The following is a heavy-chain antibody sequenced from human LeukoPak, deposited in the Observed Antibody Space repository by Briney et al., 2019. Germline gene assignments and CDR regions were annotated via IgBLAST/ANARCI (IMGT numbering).Heavy chain of an antibody. D-gene: IGHD6-6*01. CDR3: ASDGSSSTGDY. CDR2: SYYSGSN. CDR1: GFTISSSSFY. V-gene: IGHV4-39*07. J-gene: IGHJ4*02. Sequence: SETLTLTCTVSGFTISSSSFYWGWLGQPPGQGLESGGSSYYSGSNYYNPSRKSRVTISVVTSKTQYSLKLSSVTAADTAVYYCASDGSSSTGDYWGQGTLVTVSS.